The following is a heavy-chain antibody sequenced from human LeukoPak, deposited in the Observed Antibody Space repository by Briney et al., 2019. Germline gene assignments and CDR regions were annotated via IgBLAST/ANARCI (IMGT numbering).Heavy chain of an antibody. V-gene: IGHV3-33*01. CDR2: IWYDGSDK. J-gene: IGHJ4*02. CDR1: GFTFSNYG. D-gene: IGHD3-16*01. Sequence: GRSLRLSCAASGFTFSNYGMHWVRQAPREALEWVAVIWYDGSDKYHADSVKGRFTISRDNSKNTLYLQMNSLRVEDTAVYYCARPVVLGAYLRGAYYFDSWGQGTLVTVSS. CDR3: ARPVVLGAYLRGAYYFDS.